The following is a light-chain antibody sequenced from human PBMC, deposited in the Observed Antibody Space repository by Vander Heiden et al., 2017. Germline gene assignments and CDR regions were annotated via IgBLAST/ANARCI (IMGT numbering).Light chain of an antibody. V-gene: IGLV3-21*02. CDR1: NIGIKT. CDR3: QVWDSRGDHPV. Sequence: SYVLTQPPSMSVAPGQTARITCGGNNIGIKTVHWSPQNPGQAPILVVHDDRARPSGIRERFSGSNSGNTATLTISRGEAGDEADYYCQVWDSRGDHPVFGGGTKRTVL. J-gene: IGLJ2*01. CDR2: DDR.